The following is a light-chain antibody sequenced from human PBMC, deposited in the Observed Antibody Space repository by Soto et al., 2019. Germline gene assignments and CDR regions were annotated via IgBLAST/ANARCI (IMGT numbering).Light chain of an antibody. V-gene: IGLV1-44*01. CDR2: SND. Sequence: QSVLTQPPSASGTPGQRVTISCSVSSSDVGSNTVNWYQQFPGAAPKLLIYSNDQRPSGVPDRFSASKSGTSASLAISGLQSEDEADYYCATWDDSLFGHVFGTGTKVTVL. CDR1: SSDVGSNT. J-gene: IGLJ1*01. CDR3: ATWDDSLFGHV.